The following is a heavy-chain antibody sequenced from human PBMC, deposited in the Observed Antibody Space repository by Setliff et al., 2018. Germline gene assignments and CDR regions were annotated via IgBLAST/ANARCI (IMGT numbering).Heavy chain of an antibody. J-gene: IGHJ4*02. D-gene: IGHD3-3*01. Sequence: LRLSCAASGLTFNSYAMSWVRQAPGKGLGWVSTVSVSGDNTYYTDSVKGRFTTSRDNSKNTLSLQMSSLRTEDTAIYFCAGQGPIFGSGLIPGFDQWGQGTMVTVSS. CDR2: VSVSGDNT. CDR1: GLTFNSYA. CDR3: AGQGPIFGSGLIPGFDQ. V-gene: IGHV3-23*01.